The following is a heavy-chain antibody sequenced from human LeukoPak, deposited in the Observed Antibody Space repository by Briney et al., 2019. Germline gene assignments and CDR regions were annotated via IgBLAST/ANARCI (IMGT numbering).Heavy chain of an antibody. CDR2: INGDGSST. CDR1: GFTFSSYW. CDR3: TRDMSPAHY. D-gene: IGHD3-10*02. Sequence: GGSLGLSCAASGFTFSSYWMHWVRQAPGRGLVWVSRINGDGSSTTYADSVKGRFTISRDNAKNTLYLQMNSLRAEDTAVYYCTRDMSPAHYWGQGTRVTVSS. V-gene: IGHV3-74*01. J-gene: IGHJ4*02.